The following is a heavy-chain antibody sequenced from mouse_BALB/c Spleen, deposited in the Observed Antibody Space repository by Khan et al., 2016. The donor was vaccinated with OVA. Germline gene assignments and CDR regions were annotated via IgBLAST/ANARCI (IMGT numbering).Heavy chain of an antibody. D-gene: IGHD2-14*01. J-gene: IGHJ3*01. CDR2: INPTTDNI. Sequence: VQLKESGPELVKPGASVKISCKASGYSFTLYYMSWVKQSHGKSLEWIGRINPTTDNINYNQDFKGKATLTVDKSSNTAYMELRSLTSEDSAVYFCAREYDCIASWGQGTLVTVSP. CDR1: GYSFTLYY. V-gene: IGHV1-26*01. CDR3: AREYDCIAS.